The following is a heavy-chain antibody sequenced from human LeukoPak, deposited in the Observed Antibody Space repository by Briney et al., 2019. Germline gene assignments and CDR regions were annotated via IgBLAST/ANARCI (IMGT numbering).Heavy chain of an antibody. Sequence: ASVKVSCKASGYTFTSYGISWVRQAAGQGLEWMGWISGYNDNTNYAQKLQGRVTMTTDTSTSTAYMELRSLRSDDTAVYYCATSGYDILTGYYPAFDYWGQGTLVTVSS. CDR3: ATSGYDILTGYYPAFDY. J-gene: IGHJ4*02. CDR1: GYTFTSYG. CDR2: ISGYNDNT. D-gene: IGHD3-9*01. V-gene: IGHV1-18*01.